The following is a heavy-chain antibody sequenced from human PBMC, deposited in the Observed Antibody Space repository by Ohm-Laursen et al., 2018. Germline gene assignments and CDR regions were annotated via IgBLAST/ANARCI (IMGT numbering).Heavy chain of an antibody. D-gene: IGHD6-6*01. V-gene: IGHV4-59*01. CDR2: IYYSGNT. J-gene: IGHJ5*02. Sequence: SQTLSLTCAVSGGSISSYYWSWIRQPPGKGLEWIGYIYYSGNTNYNSSLKSRVTISVDMSKNQFSLKLSSVTAADTAVYYCARLRSSNWFDPWGQGTLVTVSS. CDR1: GGSISSYY. CDR3: ARLRSSNWFDP.